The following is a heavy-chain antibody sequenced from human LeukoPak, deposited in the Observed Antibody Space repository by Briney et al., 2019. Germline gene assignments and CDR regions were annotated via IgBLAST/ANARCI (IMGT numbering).Heavy chain of an antibody. CDR3: ARVRRAYYYDSSGYFFKGRYNWFDP. D-gene: IGHD3-22*01. J-gene: IGHJ5*02. CDR1: GGSISSYY. V-gene: IGHV4-59*01. Sequence: PSETLSLTCTVSGGSISSYYWSWIRQPPGKGLEWIGYIYYSGSTNYNPSLKSRVTISVDTSKNQFSLKLSSVTAADTAVYYCARVRRAYYYDSSGYFFKGRYNWFDPWGQGTLVTVSS. CDR2: IYYSGST.